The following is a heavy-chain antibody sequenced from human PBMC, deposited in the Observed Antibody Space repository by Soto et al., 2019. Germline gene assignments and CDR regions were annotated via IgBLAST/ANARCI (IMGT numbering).Heavy chain of an antibody. CDR1: GFTFSSYA. V-gene: IGHV3-23*01. CDR3: AKVYHLYYDYVNPLYVFNI. J-gene: IGHJ3*02. Sequence: PGGSLRLSCAASGFTFSSYAMSWVRQAPGKGLEWVSAISGSGGSTYYADSVKGRFTISRDNSKNTLYLQMNSLRAEDTAVYYCAKVYHLYYDYVNPLYVFNIWAQGTMVTVS. D-gene: IGHD3-16*01. CDR2: ISGSGGST.